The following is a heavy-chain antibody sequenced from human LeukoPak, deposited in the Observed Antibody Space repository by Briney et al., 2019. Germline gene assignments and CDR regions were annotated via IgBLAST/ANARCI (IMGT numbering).Heavy chain of an antibody. D-gene: IGHD3-22*01. CDR1: GYSFTAYW. Sequence: GESLKISCQSSGYSFTAYWIGWVRQMLGKGLEWMGIVYPDDSDTKYSPSFRGHVTISADRSSRTAYLQWSSLKASDTAMYYCVRQDSRGFEFWGQGALVTVSS. CDR2: VYPDDSDT. V-gene: IGHV5-51*01. CDR3: VRQDSRGFEF. J-gene: IGHJ4*02.